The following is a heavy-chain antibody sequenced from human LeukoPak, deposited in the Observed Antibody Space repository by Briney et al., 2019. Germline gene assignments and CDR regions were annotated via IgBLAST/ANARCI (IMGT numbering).Heavy chain of an antibody. CDR1: GYSFTNYW. J-gene: IGHJ4*02. D-gene: IGHD3-9*01. Sequence: GASLKISCKGSGYSFTNYWIGWVRQMPGKGLEWRGIIYPGDSDPRYSPSFQGQVTISADKSISTAYLQWSSLKASDTAMYYCARLDILTGSPFDYWGQGTLVTVSS. V-gene: IGHV5-51*01. CDR2: IYPGDSDP. CDR3: ARLDILTGSPFDY.